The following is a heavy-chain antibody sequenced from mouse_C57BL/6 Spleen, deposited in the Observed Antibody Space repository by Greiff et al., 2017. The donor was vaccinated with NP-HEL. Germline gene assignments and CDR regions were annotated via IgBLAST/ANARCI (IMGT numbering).Heavy chain of an antibody. CDR2: IDPEDGDT. D-gene: IGHD1-1*01. Sequence: VQLQQSGAELVRPGASVKLSCTASGFNIKDYYMHWVKQRPEQGLEWIGRIDPEDGDTEYAPKFQGKATMTADTSSNTAYLQLSSLTSEDTAVYYCTHYYGSSYGYFGVWGTGTTVTVSS. J-gene: IGHJ1*03. CDR3: THYYGSSYGYFGV. V-gene: IGHV14-1*01. CDR1: GFNIKDYY.